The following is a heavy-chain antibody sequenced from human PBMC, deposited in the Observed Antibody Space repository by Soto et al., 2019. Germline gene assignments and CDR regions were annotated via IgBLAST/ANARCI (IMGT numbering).Heavy chain of an antibody. CDR2: IYWDDDK. CDR1: GFSLITSGVG. Sequence: QISLKEPGPTLVNSTQTLTLTCTFSGFSLITSGVGVGWIRQPPGKALEWLALIYWDDDKRYSPSLKSRLTITKDTSKNQVVLTMTNMDPVGTATYYCGRRTRARSTYYFDYWGQGTLVTVSS. V-gene: IGHV2-5*02. J-gene: IGHJ4*02. CDR3: GRRTRARSTYYFDY. D-gene: IGHD6-6*01.